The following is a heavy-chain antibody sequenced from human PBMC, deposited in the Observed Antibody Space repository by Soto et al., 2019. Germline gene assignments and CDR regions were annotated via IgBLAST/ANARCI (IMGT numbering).Heavy chain of an antibody. Sequence: QVQLVQSGAEVKKPGSSVKVSCKASGGTFSSYTISWVRQAPEQGLEWMGRIIPILGIANYAQKFQGRVTITADKSTSTAYMELSSLRSEDTAVYYCARADYYDSSGYFHWGQGTLVTVSS. D-gene: IGHD3-22*01. J-gene: IGHJ4*02. CDR1: GGTFSSYT. CDR3: ARADYYDSSGYFH. CDR2: IIPILGIA. V-gene: IGHV1-69*02.